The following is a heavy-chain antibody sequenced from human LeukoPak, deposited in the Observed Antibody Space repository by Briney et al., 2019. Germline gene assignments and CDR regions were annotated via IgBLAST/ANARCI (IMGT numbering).Heavy chain of an antibody. CDR3: ASYLGYCSGGSCHY. CDR1: GFTFSSYA. CDR2: ISGSGGST. Sequence: GGSLRLSCAASGFTFSSYAMNWVRQAPGKGLEWVSAISGSGGSTYYADSVKGRFTISRDNSKNTLYLQMNSLRAEDTAVYYCASYLGYCSGGSCHYWGQGTLVTVSS. V-gene: IGHV3-23*01. D-gene: IGHD2-15*01. J-gene: IGHJ4*02.